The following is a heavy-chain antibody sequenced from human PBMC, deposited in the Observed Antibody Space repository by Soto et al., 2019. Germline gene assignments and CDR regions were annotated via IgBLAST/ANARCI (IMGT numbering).Heavy chain of an antibody. CDR2: IYTSEST. V-gene: IGHV4-4*07. CDR1: Y. D-gene: IGHD2-2*02. Sequence: YGAGIRQPAGKGLEWIGRIYTSESTNYNPSLKSRVTMSVDTSKNQFSLNLNSVTAADTAVYYCARISAYNFYGIDVWGQGTTVTVSS. J-gene: IGHJ6*02. CDR3: ARISAYNFYGIDV.